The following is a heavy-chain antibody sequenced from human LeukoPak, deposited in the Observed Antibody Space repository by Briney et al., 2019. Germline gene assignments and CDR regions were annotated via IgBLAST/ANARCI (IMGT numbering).Heavy chain of an antibody. CDR3: ARTRITLVRGDDAFDI. Sequence: PGRSLRLSCAASGFTFSSFGMHWVRQAPGKGLEWVAVISYDGSNKYYAASVKGRFTISRDISNNTLFLQMNSLRVEDTAVFYCARTRITLVRGDDAFDIWGQGTMVTVSS. V-gene: IGHV3-30*19. J-gene: IGHJ3*02. D-gene: IGHD3-10*01. CDR1: GFTFSSFG. CDR2: ISYDGSNK.